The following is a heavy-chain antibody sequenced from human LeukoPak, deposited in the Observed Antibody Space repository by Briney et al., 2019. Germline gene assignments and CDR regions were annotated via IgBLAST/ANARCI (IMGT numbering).Heavy chain of an antibody. V-gene: IGHV1-69*04. CDR1: GGTFSSYA. J-gene: IGHJ4*02. D-gene: IGHD5-24*01. CDR3: ARGGDGYYPIDY. Sequence: SVKVSCKASGGTFSSYAISWVRQAPGQGLEWMGRIIPILGIANYAQKFQGRVTITADKPTSTAYMELSSLRSEDTAVYYCARGGDGYYPIDYWGQGALVTVSS. CDR2: IIPILGIA.